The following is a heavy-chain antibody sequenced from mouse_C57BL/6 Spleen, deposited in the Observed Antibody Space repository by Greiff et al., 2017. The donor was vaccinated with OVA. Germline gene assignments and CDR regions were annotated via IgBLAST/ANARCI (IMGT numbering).Heavy chain of an antibody. CDR1: GFTFSDYY. J-gene: IGHJ4*01. D-gene: IGHD1-1*01. CDR3: ARQDYGSSYGAMDY. CDR2: ISNGGGST. Sequence: DVMLVESGGGLVQPGGSLKLSCAASGFTFSDYYMYWVRQTPEKRLEWVAYISNGGGSTYYPDTVKGRFTISRDNAKNTLYLQMSRLKSEDTAMYYCARQDYGSSYGAMDYWGQGTSVTVSS. V-gene: IGHV5-12*01.